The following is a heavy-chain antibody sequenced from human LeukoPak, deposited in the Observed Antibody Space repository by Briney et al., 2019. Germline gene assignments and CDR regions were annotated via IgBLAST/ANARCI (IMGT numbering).Heavy chain of an antibody. D-gene: IGHD6-13*01. CDR1: GFTFSSYS. J-gene: IGHJ4*02. CDR3: AREDSSSWGLFDY. Sequence: GGSLRLSCAASGFTFSSYSMNWVRQAPGKGLEWVSVIYSGGSTYYADSVKGRFTISRDNSKNTLYLQMNSLRAEDTAVYYCAREDSSSWGLFDYWGQGTLVTVSS. V-gene: IGHV3-53*01. CDR2: IYSGGST.